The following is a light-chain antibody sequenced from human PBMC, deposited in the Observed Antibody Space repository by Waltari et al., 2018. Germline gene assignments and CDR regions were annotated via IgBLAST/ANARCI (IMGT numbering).Light chain of an antibody. Sequence: QTVVTQEPSLSVSPGGTVTLTCALSSGSVSPTSYARWYQQTPVQAPRTLVYKINIRSTGVPDRFSGSMLGNKAALTITGAQAEDESDYYCVLYLGSGIWVFGGGTKLTVL. CDR1: SGSVSPTSY. V-gene: IGLV8-61*01. CDR3: VLYLGSGIWV. CDR2: KIN. J-gene: IGLJ3*02.